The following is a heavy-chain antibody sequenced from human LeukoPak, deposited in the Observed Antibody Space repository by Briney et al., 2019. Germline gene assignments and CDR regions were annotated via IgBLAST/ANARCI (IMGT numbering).Heavy chain of an antibody. V-gene: IGHV4-39*07. CDR2: IYYSGST. CDR1: GGSISSSSYY. Sequence: SETLSLTCTVSGGSISSSSYYWGWIRQPPGKGLEWIGSIYYSGSTYYNPSLKSRVTISVDTSKNQFSLKLSSVTAADTAVYYCASWWLFDLEAFDIWGQGTMVTVSS. CDR3: ASWWLFDLEAFDI. D-gene: IGHD3-22*01. J-gene: IGHJ3*02.